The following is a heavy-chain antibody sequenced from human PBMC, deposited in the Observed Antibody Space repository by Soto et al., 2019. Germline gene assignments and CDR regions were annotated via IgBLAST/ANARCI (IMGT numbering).Heavy chain of an antibody. CDR1: GVTFSSYG. V-gene: IGHV3-21*06. J-gene: IGHJ4*02. Sequence: GGSLRLSCAASGVTFSSYGMNWVRQAPGKGLEWGSSISSTTNYIYYGDSMKGRFTISRDNAKNSLYLEMNSLRAEDTAVYYCARESEDLPSNFDYWGQGTLVTVSS. CDR3: ARESEDLPSNFDY. CDR2: ISSTTNYI.